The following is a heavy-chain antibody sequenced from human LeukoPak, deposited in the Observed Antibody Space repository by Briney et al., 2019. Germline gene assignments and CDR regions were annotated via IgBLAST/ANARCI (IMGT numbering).Heavy chain of an antibody. J-gene: IGHJ4*02. CDR1: GFTFSSYG. CDR3: ARGYDFWSGYYTGIDY. V-gene: IGHV3-33*01. D-gene: IGHD3-3*01. CDR2: IWYDGSNK. Sequence: PGRSLRLSCAASGFTFSSYGMHWVRQAPGKGLEWVAVIWYDGSNKYYADSVKGRFTISRDNSKNTLYLQMNSPRAEDTAVYYCARGYDFWSGYYTGIDYWGQGTLVTVSS.